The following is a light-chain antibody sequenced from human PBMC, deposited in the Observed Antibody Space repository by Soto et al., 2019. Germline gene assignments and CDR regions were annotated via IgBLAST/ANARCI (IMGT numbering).Light chain of an antibody. CDR3: QTWDSNTAD. V-gene: IGLV3-1*01. Sequence: SYELTQPPSVSVSPGQTATITCTGDKLGDKYVCWYQQKPGQSPQLLIYQDDKRPSGIPERFSASNSGHTATLTITETQAMDEADYYCQTWDSNTADFGGGTKLTVL. CDR2: QDD. CDR1: KLGDKY. J-gene: IGLJ2*01.